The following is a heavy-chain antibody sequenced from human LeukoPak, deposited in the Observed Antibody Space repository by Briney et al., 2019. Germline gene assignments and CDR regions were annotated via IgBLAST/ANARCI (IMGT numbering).Heavy chain of an antibody. J-gene: IGHJ5*02. V-gene: IGHV4-4*02. CDR3: ARGQARLGWFDP. CDR2: VYHSGST. D-gene: IGHD6-19*01. Sequence: SGTLSLTCAVSGGSISSSYWWSWVRQPPGKGLEWIGEVYHSGSTYYNPSLKSRVTISVDTSKNQFSLKLRSGTAADTAVYYCARGQARLGWFDPWGQGTLVTVSS. CDR1: GGSISSSYW.